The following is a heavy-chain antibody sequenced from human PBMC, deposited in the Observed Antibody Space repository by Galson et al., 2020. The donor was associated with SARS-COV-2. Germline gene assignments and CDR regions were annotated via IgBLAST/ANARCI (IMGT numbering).Heavy chain of an antibody. J-gene: IGHJ6*03. CDR3: ARGHRGVVPSPVLGLGPFYSYFYMDV. V-gene: IGHV4-34*01. D-gene: IGHD3-16*01. CDR2: INISGNT. Sequence: SETLSLTCAVYGGSFSGYSWTWSRQAPGKGREWIGEINISGNTNYSPSLRSRVTISVDTSNNQFSLSLTSVTTADTAVYYCARGHRGVVPSPVLGLGPFYSYFYMDVWGEGTTVSVSS. CDR1: GGSFSGYS.